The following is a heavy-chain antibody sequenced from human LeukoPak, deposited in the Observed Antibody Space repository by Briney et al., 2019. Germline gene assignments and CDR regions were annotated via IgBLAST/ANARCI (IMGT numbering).Heavy chain of an antibody. J-gene: IGHJ4*02. CDR1: GGSISSYY. Sequence: SETLSLTCTVSGGSISSYYWSWIRQPPGKGLEWIGYIYYSGSTNYNPSLKSRVTISVDTSKNQFSLKLSSVTAADTAVYYCARGAAAGKENFDYWGQGTLVTVSS. CDR3: ARGAAAGKENFDY. CDR2: IYYSGST. D-gene: IGHD6-13*01. V-gene: IGHV4-59*01.